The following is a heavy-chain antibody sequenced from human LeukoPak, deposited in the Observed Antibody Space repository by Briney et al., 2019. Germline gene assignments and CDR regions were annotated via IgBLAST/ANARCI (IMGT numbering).Heavy chain of an antibody. J-gene: IGHJ3*02. CDR3: ARDPPYGSSGPKGAFDI. Sequence: MPGGSLRLSCAASGFTFSSYSMNWVRQAPGKGLEWVSSISSSSSYIYYADSVKGRFTISRDNAKNSLYLQMNSLRAEDTAVYYCARDPPYGSSGPKGAFDIWGQGTMVTVSS. D-gene: IGHD6-19*01. CDR2: ISSSSSYI. V-gene: IGHV3-21*01. CDR1: GFTFSSYS.